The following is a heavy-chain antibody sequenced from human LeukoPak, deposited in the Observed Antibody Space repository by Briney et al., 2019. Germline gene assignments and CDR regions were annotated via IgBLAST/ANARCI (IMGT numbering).Heavy chain of an antibody. CDR3: ARHFGYSYGRGLYFDY. Sequence: SETLSLTCAVSGYSISSGYYWGWIRQPPGKGLEWIGSIYYSGSTYYNPSLKRRVTISVDTSKNQFSLKLSSVTAADTAVYYCARHFGYSYGRGLYFDYWGQGTLVTVSS. CDR2: IYYSGST. V-gene: IGHV4-38-2*01. J-gene: IGHJ4*02. D-gene: IGHD5-18*01. CDR1: GYSISSGYY.